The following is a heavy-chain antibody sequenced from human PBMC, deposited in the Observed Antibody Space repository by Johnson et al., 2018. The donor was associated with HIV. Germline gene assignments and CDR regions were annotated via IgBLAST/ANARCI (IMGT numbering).Heavy chain of an antibody. Sequence: VKLVESGGGVVQPGKSLTLSCVGSGLSFSNFGIHWVRQAPGKGLEWVSYISSSDSPIYYADSVKGRFTISRDNAKNSLYLQMNSLRAEDTAVYYCTRAGVVFSTASHDAFDIWGQGTMVTVSS. CDR3: TRAGVVFSTASHDAFDI. CDR1: GLSFSNFG. D-gene: IGHD2-21*01. V-gene: IGHV3-48*04. J-gene: IGHJ3*02. CDR2: ISSSDSPI.